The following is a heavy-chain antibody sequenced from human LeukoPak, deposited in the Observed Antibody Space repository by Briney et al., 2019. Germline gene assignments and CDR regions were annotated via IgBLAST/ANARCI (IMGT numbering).Heavy chain of an antibody. Sequence: SVKVSCKASGGTFSSYAISWVRQAPGQGLEWMGGIIPIFGTANYAQKFQGRVTITADESTSTAYMELSSLRSEDTAVYYCARLPHRLLSESYCFDPWGQGTLVTVSS. J-gene: IGHJ5*02. CDR3: ARLPHRLLSESYCFDP. V-gene: IGHV1-69*13. D-gene: IGHD3-10*01. CDR2: IIPIFGTA. CDR1: GGTFSSYA.